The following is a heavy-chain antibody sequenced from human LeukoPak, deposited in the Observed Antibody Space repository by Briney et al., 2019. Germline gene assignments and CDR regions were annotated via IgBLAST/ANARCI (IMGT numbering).Heavy chain of an antibody. D-gene: IGHD2-15*01. CDR1: GYTFTCYY. CDR3: ARGDIVVVVANSPYYYYMDV. V-gene: IGHV1-2*02. CDR2: INPNSGGT. Sequence: ASVKVSCKASGYTFTCYYMHWVRQAPGQGLEWMGWINPNSGGTNYAQKFQGRVTMTRDTSISTAYMELRRLRSDDTAVYYCARGDIVVVVANSPYYYYMDVWGKGTTVTISS. J-gene: IGHJ6*03.